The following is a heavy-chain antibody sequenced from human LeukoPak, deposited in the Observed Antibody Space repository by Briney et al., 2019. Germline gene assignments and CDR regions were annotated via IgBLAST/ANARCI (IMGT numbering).Heavy chain of an antibody. J-gene: IGHJ3*02. CDR3: AKDLIAAAATVAFDI. D-gene: IGHD6-13*01. CDR1: GFTFDDYA. Sequence: GESLRLSCAASGFTFDDYAMHWVRQAPGKGLEWVSGISWNSGSIGYADSVKGRFTISRDNAKNSLYLQMNSLRAEDTALYYCAKDLIAAAATVAFDIWGQETMVTVSS. CDR2: ISWNSGSI. V-gene: IGHV3-9*01.